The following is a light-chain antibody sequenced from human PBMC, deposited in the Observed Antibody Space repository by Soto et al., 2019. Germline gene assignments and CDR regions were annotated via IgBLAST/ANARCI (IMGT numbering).Light chain of an antibody. V-gene: IGKV1-39*01. J-gene: IGKJ5*01. Sequence: DIQMTQSPSSLSASVGDRVTITCRASESIARHLNWYQQKPGKAPKRLIYPESSLQNGVLSRFRGGGSWTDIPLTISNLQPEDFATFYFHQTSTTFSITFCQGTRLEIK. CDR3: HQTSTTFSIT. CDR1: ESIARH. CDR2: PES.